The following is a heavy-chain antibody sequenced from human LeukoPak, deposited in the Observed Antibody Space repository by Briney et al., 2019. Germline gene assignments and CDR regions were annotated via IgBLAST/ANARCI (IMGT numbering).Heavy chain of an antibody. CDR3: AKRQTFMVNTEKGMDA. D-gene: IGHD4-17*01. J-gene: IGHJ6*02. CDR2: ISSDGSNQ. Sequence: PGGSLRLSCAASGFTFSSYGIHWVRQAPGKGLEWVSAISSDGSNQQYADSVRGRFIISRDNSKNMLYLEMNSLRVEDTAIYFCAKRQTFMVNTEKGMDAWGRGTTVIVSS. V-gene: IGHV3-30*18. CDR1: GFTFSSYG.